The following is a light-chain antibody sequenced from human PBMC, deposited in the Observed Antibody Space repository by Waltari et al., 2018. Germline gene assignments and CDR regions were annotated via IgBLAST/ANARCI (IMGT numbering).Light chain of an antibody. J-gene: IGLJ3*02. CDR2: VVS. V-gene: IGLV2-14*01. CDR3: SSYMNSSLV. Sequence: QSALTQPASVSGSPGQSITISCTGTSRDIGGYKYVSWYQQHPGKAPKLMIYVVSNRPSGVSNRFSGSKSGSTASLTISELQSEDEADYYCSSYMNSSLVFGAGTKVTVL. CDR1: SRDIGGYKY.